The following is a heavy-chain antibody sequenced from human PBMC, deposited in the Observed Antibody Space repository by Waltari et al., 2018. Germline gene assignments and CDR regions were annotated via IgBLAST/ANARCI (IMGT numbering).Heavy chain of an antibody. CDR1: GYTFTSYA. D-gene: IGHD3-22*01. CDR2: INAGNGNT. V-gene: IGHV1-3*03. J-gene: IGHJ3*02. Sequence: QVQLVQSGAEVKKPGASVKVSCKASGYTFTSYAMHWVRQAPGQRLEWRGWINAGNGNTKYSQEFQGRVTITRDTSASTAYMELSSLRSEDMAVYYCARGAYYYDSSGYAFDIWGQGTMVTVSS. CDR3: ARGAYYYDSSGYAFDI.